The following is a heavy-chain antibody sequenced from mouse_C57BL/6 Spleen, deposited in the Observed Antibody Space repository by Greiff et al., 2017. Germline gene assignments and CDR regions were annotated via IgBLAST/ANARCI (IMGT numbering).Heavy chain of an antibody. CDR2: IWSDGST. CDR3: ARHCNYDGYYAMDY. D-gene: IGHD2-4*01. J-gene: IGHJ4*01. V-gene: IGHV2-6-1*01. CDR1: GFSLTSYG. Sequence: VQLVESGPGLVAPSQSLSITCTVSGFSLTSYGVHWVRQPPGKGLEWLVVIWSDGSTTYNSALKSRLSISKDNSKSQVFLKMNSLQTDDTAMYYCARHCNYDGYYAMDYWGQGTSVTVSS.